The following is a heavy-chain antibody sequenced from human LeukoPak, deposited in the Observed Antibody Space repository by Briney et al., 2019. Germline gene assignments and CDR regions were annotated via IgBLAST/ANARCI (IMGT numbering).Heavy chain of an antibody. J-gene: IGHJ5*02. D-gene: IGHD2-15*01. Sequence: SETLSLTCAVSGYSLGKNYYWSWIRQSPGKGLEWIGRIYGRASTSYNPSLMNRATMSGDTSKNHFSLQLTSVTAADTAVYYCARTSYGSGPRWWFDPWGQGTLVTVSS. CDR3: ARTSYGSGPRWWFDP. V-gene: IGHV4-38-2*01. CDR2: IYGRAST. CDR1: GYSLGKNYY.